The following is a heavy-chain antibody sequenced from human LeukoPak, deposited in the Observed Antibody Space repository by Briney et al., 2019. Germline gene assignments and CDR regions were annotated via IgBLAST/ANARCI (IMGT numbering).Heavy chain of an antibody. J-gene: IGHJ6*01. CDR2: ISSTSTYI. CDR1: GFIFNAYS. V-gene: IGHV3-21*01. CDR3: ARDLGGGRFDR. D-gene: IGHD3-16*01. Sequence: GGSLRHTRAASGFIFNAYSMNWVRQAPGKGLEWVSSISSTSTYIYYTDSLIGRFTISRDNAKNSLYLQMNSLRGDDTAVYYCARDLGGGRFDRWG.